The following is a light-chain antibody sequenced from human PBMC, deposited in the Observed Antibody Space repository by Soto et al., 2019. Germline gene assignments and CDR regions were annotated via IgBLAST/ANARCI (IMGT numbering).Light chain of an antibody. CDR1: QGISNW. CDR3: QQGNSFPRT. J-gene: IGKJ3*01. Sequence: DIQLTQSPSSVSASVGDRVTITCRASQGISNWLAWYQQRPGRAPKLLVYATSTLQPGVPPRFSGHGSGTNFTLTVSSLQPEDVATYYCQQGNSFPRTFGRGTKVDIK. V-gene: IGKV1-12*01. CDR2: ATS.